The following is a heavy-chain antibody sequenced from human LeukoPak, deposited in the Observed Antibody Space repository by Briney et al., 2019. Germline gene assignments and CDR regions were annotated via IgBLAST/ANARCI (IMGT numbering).Heavy chain of an antibody. J-gene: IGHJ5*02. CDR1: GGSFSGYY. CDR2: INHSGST. Sequence: PSETLSLTCAVYGGSFSGYYWSWIRQPPGKGLEWIGEINHSGSTNYNPSLKSRATISVDTSKNQFSLKLNSVTAADTAVYYCASLWLGGAGFDPWGQGTLVTVSS. V-gene: IGHV4-34*01. D-gene: IGHD3-22*01. CDR3: ASLWLGGAGFDP.